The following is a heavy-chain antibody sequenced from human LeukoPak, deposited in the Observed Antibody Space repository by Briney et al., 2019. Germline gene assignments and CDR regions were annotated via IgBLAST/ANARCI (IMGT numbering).Heavy chain of an antibody. Sequence: ASVKVSCKASGYTFTSYYIHWVRQAPGQGLEWMGIINPSGGSTSYAQKFQGRVTMTRDTSTSTVYMELSSLRSEDTAVYYCARGRFLEWPGGWFDPWGQGTLVTVSS. CDR1: GYTFTSYY. J-gene: IGHJ5*02. CDR3: ARGRFLEWPGGWFDP. CDR2: INPSGGST. D-gene: IGHD3-3*01. V-gene: IGHV1-46*01.